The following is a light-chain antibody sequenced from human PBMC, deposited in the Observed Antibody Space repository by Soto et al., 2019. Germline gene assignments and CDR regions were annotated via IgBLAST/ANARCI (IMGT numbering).Light chain of an antibody. CDR3: SSYAGSNNFVV. CDR2: EVS. J-gene: IGLJ2*01. V-gene: IGLV2-8*01. CDR1: SSDVGGYNY. Sequence: QLVLTQPPSASGSPGQSVTISCTGTSSDVGGYNYVSWYQQHPGKAPKLMIYEVSKRPSGVPDRFSGSKSGNTASLTVSGLQAEDEADYYCSSYAGSNNFVVFGGGTKSPS.